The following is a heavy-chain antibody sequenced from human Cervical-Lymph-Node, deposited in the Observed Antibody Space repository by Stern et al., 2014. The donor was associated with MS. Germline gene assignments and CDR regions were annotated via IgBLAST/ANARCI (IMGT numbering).Heavy chain of an antibody. CDR1: GFVFRRYA. Sequence: VQLLESGGGVVQPGRSLRLSFAASGFVFRRYALHWVRQAPGKGLEWVALISYDGRDKYYTDSVKGRFTVSRDNSNNTVDLEMNSLRLEDTAVYYCAKGGSGSYLDWGQGSLVTVSS. V-gene: IGHV3-30*04. CDR3: AKGGSGSYLD. D-gene: IGHD1-26*01. J-gene: IGHJ4*02. CDR2: ISYDGRDK.